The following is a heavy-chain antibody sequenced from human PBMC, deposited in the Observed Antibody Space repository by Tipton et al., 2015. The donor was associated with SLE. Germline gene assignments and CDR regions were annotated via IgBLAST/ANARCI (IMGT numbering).Heavy chain of an antibody. CDR1: GASISSHY. CDR2: IYNSGNT. Sequence: TLSLTCTVSGASISSHYWNWIRQSPGKGLEWIGYIYNSGNTKYNPSLKSRVTISVDTSKNQFSLKLSSVTPADTAVYYCARGAAAADTGAFDSWGQGTMVTVSS. J-gene: IGHJ3*02. CDR3: ARGAAAADTGAFDS. D-gene: IGHD6-13*01. V-gene: IGHV4-59*11.